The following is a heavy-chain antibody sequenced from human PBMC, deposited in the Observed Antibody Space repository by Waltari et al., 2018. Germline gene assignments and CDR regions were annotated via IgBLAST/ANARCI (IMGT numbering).Heavy chain of an antibody. Sequence: EVQVLESGGGLVQPGGSLRLTCACSGFLFNYFSLNWVRKDPGKGLEWVSGINGYGDKTYYADSVRGRFTLSRDNSRNTLSLQMNSLRAEDTAVYYCAKAHFYDTSGYIEQWGQGTLVTVSS. CDR2: INGYGDKT. V-gene: IGHV3-23*01. CDR1: GFLFNYFS. CDR3: AKAHFYDTSGYIEQ. J-gene: IGHJ4*02. D-gene: IGHD3-22*01.